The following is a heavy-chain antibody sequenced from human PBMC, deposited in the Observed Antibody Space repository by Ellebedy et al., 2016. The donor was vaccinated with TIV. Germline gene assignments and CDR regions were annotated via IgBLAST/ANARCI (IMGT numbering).Heavy chain of an antibody. Sequence: ASVKVSXXVSGYTFTRYGMSWVRQAPGQGLEWMGWIAVYNGHTKYAQKFQDRVVMTTETATSTVYMERRSLRSDDTAVYYCARSRLGGGHWYFDFWGRGTLVTVSS. CDR1: GYTFTRYG. D-gene: IGHD3-10*01. J-gene: IGHJ2*01. CDR3: ARSRLGGGHWYFDF. V-gene: IGHV1-18*01. CDR2: IAVYNGHT.